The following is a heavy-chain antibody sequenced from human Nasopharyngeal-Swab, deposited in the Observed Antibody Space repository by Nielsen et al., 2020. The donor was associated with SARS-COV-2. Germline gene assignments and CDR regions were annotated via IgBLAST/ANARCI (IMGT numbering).Heavy chain of an antibody. CDR2: IYYSGSI. V-gene: IGHV4-31*03. Sequence: SETLSPTCIVSGGSTSSGGYYWSWIRQHPGKGLEWIGYIYYSGSIYYNPSLKGRVTISVDTSKNQFSLKLSSVTAADTAVYYCSRDRGRSTFFGMVIFDCFSDGGQGTMVAVAA. CDR3: SRDRGRSTFFGMVIFDCFSD. D-gene: IGHD3-3*01. J-gene: IGHJ3*01. CDR1: GGSTSSGGYY.